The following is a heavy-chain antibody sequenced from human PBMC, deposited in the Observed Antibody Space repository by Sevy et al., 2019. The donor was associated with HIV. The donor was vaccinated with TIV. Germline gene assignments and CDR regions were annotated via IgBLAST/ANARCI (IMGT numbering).Heavy chain of an antibody. CDR2: IRSKAYGGTT. CDR1: GFTFGDYA. V-gene: IGHV3-49*03. CDR3: TRDRITMIVVASYGMDV. D-gene: IGHD3-22*01. Sequence: GGSLRLSCTASGFTFGDYAMSWFRQAPGKGLEWVGFIRSKAYGGTTEYAASVKGRFTNSRDDSKSIAYLQMNSLKTEDTAVYYCTRDRITMIVVASYGMDVWGQGTTVTVSS. J-gene: IGHJ6*02.